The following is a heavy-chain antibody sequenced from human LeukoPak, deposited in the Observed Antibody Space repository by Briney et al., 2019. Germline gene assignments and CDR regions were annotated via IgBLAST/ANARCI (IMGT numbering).Heavy chain of an antibody. Sequence: SETLSLTCTVSGGSISSSSYYWGWIRQPPGKGLEWIGSIYYSGSTYYNPSLKSRVTISVDTSKNQFSLKLSSVTAADTAVYYCATASWVRSYYYDSSGYPNYYYMDVWGKGTTVTVSS. CDR2: IYYSGST. V-gene: IGHV4-39*07. D-gene: IGHD3-22*01. J-gene: IGHJ6*03. CDR1: GGSISSSSYY. CDR3: ATASWVRSYYYDSSGYPNYYYMDV.